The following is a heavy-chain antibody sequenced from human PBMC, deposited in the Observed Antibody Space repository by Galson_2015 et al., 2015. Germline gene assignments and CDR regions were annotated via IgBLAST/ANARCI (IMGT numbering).Heavy chain of an antibody. D-gene: IGHD1-26*01. Sequence: SLRLSCAASGFTFSSYGMHWVRQAPGKGLEWVAVISYDGSNKYYADSVKGRFTISRDNSKNTLYLQMNSLRAEDTAVYYCARAGGEWELPDYWGQGTLVTVSS. CDR2: ISYDGSNK. V-gene: IGHV3-30*03. CDR1: GFTFSSYG. J-gene: IGHJ4*02. CDR3: ARAGGEWELPDY.